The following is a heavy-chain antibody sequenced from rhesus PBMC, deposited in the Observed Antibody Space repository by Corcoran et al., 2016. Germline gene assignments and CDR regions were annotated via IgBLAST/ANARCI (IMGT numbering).Heavy chain of an antibody. V-gene: IGHV4-127*01. J-gene: IGHJ4*01. Sequence: QVQLQESGPGLVKPSETLSLTCAVSGYSISSGYGWSWIRQPPGKGLEWIGYIGGRCGSTNYNPSLKSRVTISKDTSKSQFSLKLSSVTAADTAVYYCARGGGAYFDYWGQGVLVTVSS. CDR3: ARGGGAYFDY. CDR1: GYSISSGYG. CDR2: IGGRCGST. D-gene: IGHD1-44*02.